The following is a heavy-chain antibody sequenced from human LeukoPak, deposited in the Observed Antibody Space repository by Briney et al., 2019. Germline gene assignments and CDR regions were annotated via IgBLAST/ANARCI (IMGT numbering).Heavy chain of an antibody. CDR2: INHSGST. D-gene: IGHD5-18*01. V-gene: IGHV4-34*01. CDR1: GGSFSGYY. J-gene: IGHJ4*02. CDR3: ARDRMQYGYGFLGAYYFDY. Sequence: SETLSLTCAVYGGSFSGYYWSWIRQPPGKGLEWLGEINHSGSTNYNPSLKSRVTISLDTSKNQFSLRLTSVTAADTAVYYCARDRMQYGYGFLGAYYFDYWGQGTLVTVSS.